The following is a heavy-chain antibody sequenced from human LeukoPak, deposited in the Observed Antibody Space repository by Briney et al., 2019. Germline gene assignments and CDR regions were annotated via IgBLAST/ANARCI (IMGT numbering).Heavy chain of an antibody. Sequence: SVKVSCKASGGTFSSYAINWVRQAPGQGLEWMGGIIPIFGSANYAQKFQGRVTITADESTSTAYMELSSLRSEDTAVYYCAREENYDILTGYLGYWGQGTLVTVSS. D-gene: IGHD3-9*01. CDR3: AREENYDILTGYLGY. CDR2: IIPIFGSA. V-gene: IGHV1-69*13. J-gene: IGHJ4*02. CDR1: GGTFSSYA.